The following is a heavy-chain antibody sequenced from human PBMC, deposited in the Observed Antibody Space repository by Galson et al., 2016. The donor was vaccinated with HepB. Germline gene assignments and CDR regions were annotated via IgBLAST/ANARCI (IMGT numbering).Heavy chain of an antibody. CDR3: ARLATVTTPAFDY. J-gene: IGHJ4*02. Sequence: SVKVSCKASGYTFTSYYMHWVRQAPGQGLEWMGIINPRGGATIYAQKFRGSVTMTRDTSTCTVYMNLSSLRSEDTAVYYCARLATVTTPAFDYWGQGTLVTVSS. V-gene: IGHV1-46*01. D-gene: IGHD4-11*01. CDR1: GYTFTSYY. CDR2: INPRGGAT.